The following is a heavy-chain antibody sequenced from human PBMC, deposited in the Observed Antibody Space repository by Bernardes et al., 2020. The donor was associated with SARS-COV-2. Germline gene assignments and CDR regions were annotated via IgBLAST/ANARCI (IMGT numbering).Heavy chain of an antibody. V-gene: IGHV3-33*08. D-gene: IGHD2-2*01. J-gene: IGHJ6*02. Sequence: GGSLRVCCAASGFTFSSYGMHWVRQAPGKGLEWVAVIWYDGSNKYYADSVKGRFTISRDNSKNTLYLQMNSLRAEDTAVYYCARDGDIVVVPAATMGDGMDVWGQGTTVTVSS. CDR3: ARDGDIVVVPAATMGDGMDV. CDR1: GFTFSSYG. CDR2: IWYDGSNK.